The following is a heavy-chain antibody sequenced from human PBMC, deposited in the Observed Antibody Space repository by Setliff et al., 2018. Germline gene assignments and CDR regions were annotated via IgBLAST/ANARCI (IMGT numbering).Heavy chain of an antibody. V-gene: IGHV4-59*12. CDR1: GASINRDY. Sequence: SETLSLTCSVSGASINRDYWNWIRQPPGKGLEWIGYIHYSGSTNYNPSLKSRVTISFNTSKNQISLKLSSVTAADTAVYYCARESRFGYSGYDCAFDYWGQGMLVTVSS. J-gene: IGHJ4*02. CDR2: IHYSGST. CDR3: ARESRFGYSGYDCAFDY. D-gene: IGHD5-12*01.